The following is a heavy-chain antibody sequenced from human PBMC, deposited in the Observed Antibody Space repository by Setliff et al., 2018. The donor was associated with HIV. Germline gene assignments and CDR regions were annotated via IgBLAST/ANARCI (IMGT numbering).Heavy chain of an antibody. J-gene: IGHJ4*02. CDR2: TPYSGST. Sequence: TLSLTCAVYGVYGVYRDQYSWSWIRQPPGQGLEWIGTTPYSGSTNYNPSLRSRVTISLDTSTNQFSLRLNSVTAADTAHYFCVVYFGGNGGRGLWGQGTLVTVSS. V-gene: IGHV4-61*01. CDR1: GVYGVYRDQYS. CDR3: VVYFGGNGGRGL. D-gene: IGHD2-15*01.